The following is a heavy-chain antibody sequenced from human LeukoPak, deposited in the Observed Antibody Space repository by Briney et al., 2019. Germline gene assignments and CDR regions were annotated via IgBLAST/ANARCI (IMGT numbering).Heavy chain of an antibody. J-gene: IGHJ4*02. V-gene: IGHV4-4*07. CDR2: IYTSGST. D-gene: IGHD3-22*01. CDR3: ARESGYYYGTSGYTFDY. Sequence: SETLSLTCTVSGGSSNNYYWSWIRQSAGKGLEWIGRIYTSGSTNYNPSLKSRVSMSVDTSKNQFSLRLRSVTAADTAVYYCARESGYYYGTSGYTFDYWGQGILVTVSS. CDR1: GGSSNNYY.